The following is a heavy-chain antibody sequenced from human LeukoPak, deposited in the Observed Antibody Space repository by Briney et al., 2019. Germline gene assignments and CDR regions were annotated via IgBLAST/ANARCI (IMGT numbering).Heavy chain of an antibody. V-gene: IGHV3-21*01. CDR3: TSWGDTTAEYFQR. CDR2: ISSSSSYI. J-gene: IGHJ1*01. D-gene: IGHD2-21*02. Sequence: GGSLRLSCAASGFTFSSYSMNWVRQAPGKGLEWVSSISSSSSYIYYADSVKGRFTISRDNAQNSMYLQMNSLRVEDTAVYYCTSWGDTTAEYFQRWGQGTLVTVSS. CDR1: GFTFSSYS.